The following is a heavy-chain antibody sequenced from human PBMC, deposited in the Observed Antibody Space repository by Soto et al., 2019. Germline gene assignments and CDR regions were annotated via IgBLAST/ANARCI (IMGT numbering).Heavy chain of an antibody. CDR3: ARDRMSAAAGTAYYYGMDV. CDR1: GGSISSSNW. J-gene: IGHJ6*02. Sequence: SEMLSLTCAVSGGSISSSNWWSWVRKPPGKGLEWIGEIYHSGSTNYNPSLKSRVTISVDKSKNQFSLKLSSVTAADTAVYYCARDRMSAAAGTAYYYGMDVWGQGTTVTVSS. V-gene: IGHV4-4*02. CDR2: IYHSGST. D-gene: IGHD6-13*01.